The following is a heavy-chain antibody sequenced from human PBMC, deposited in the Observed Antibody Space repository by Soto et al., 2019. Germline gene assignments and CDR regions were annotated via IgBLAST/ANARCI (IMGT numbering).Heavy chain of an antibody. CDR3: ARGVKNAFDI. J-gene: IGHJ3*02. Sequence: EVQLVETGGGLIQPGGSLRLSCAASGFTVSSSYMSWVRQAPGKGLEWVSVIYSGGSTYFAHSVRGRFTLSRDNSKNTLYLQMNSLSAEDTAVYYCARGVKNAFDIWGQGTMVTVS. CDR1: GFTVSSSY. CDR2: IYSGGST. V-gene: IGHV3-53*02.